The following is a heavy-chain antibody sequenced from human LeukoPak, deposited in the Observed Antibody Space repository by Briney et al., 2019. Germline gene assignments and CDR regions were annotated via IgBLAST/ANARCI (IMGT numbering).Heavy chain of an antibody. CDR1: GFTFSGYG. J-gene: IGHJ3*02. D-gene: IGHD6-19*01. V-gene: IGHV3-30*18. Sequence: GRSLRLSCAASGFTFSGYGMHWVRQAPGKGLEWVAVISYDGSKKYYADSVKGRFTISRDNSKNTLYLQMNSLRAEDTAVYYCAKDLAVAGTGGNTFDMWGQGTMVAVSS. CDR2: ISYDGSKK. CDR3: AKDLAVAGTGGNTFDM.